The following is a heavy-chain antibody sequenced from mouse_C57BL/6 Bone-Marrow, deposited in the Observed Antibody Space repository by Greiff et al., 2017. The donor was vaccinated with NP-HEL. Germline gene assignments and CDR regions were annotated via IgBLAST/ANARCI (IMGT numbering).Heavy chain of an antibody. Sequence: QVQLQQPGAELVMPGASVKLSCKASGYTFTSYWMHWVKQRPGQGLEWIGEIDPSDSYTNYNQKFKGKSTLTVDKSSSPAYMQLSSLTSEDSAVYYCARGPTPFAYWGQGTLVTVSA. CDR2: IDPSDSYT. V-gene: IGHV1-69*01. D-gene: IGHD6-1*01. J-gene: IGHJ3*01. CDR1: GYTFTSYW. CDR3: ARGPTPFAY.